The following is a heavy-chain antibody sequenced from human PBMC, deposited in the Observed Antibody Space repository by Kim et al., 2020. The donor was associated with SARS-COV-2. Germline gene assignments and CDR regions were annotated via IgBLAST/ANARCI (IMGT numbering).Heavy chain of an antibody. CDR3: ARTGVVATKYYFDY. J-gene: IGHJ4*02. D-gene: IGHD5-12*01. Sequence: AQKFQGRGTMTRDTSTSTVYMELSSLRSEDTAVYYCARTGVVATKYYFDYWGQGTLVTVSS. V-gene: IGHV1-46*01.